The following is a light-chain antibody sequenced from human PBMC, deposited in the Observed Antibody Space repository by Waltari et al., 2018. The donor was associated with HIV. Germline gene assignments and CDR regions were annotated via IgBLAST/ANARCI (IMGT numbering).Light chain of an antibody. CDR1: NSNIGTNP. Sequence: QPVLTQPPSASGTPGHGVTISCSGSNSNIGTNPVYWYQHLPGMAPKLLIYRNNRRPSGIPDRFSGSSSGTSASLAISGLRSEDEADYYCATWDDSLIWVFGGGTKLTVL. J-gene: IGLJ3*02. CDR3: ATWDDSLIWV. CDR2: RNN. V-gene: IGLV1-47*01.